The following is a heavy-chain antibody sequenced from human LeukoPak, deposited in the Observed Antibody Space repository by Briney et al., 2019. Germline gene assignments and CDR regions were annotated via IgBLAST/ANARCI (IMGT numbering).Heavy chain of an antibody. J-gene: IGHJ4*02. CDR1: GFTFNTYW. D-gene: IGHD3-10*01. V-gene: IGHV3-7*01. CDR3: ARDNPGYGAYYN. Sequence: GGSLRLSCAASGFTFNTYWMTWVRQAPGKGPEWVGNIKDDGSAKYCVESVKGRFTISRDNAKNSLYLQMNNLRVEDTAVYYCARDNPGYGAYYNWGQGTRVTVSS. CDR2: IKDDGSAK.